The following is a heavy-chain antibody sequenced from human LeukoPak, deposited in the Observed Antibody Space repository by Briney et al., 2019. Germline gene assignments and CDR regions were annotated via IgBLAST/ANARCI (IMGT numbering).Heavy chain of an antibody. CDR2: IYSGGST. D-gene: IGHD6-19*01. Sequence: GGSLRLSCAASGFTVSSNYMTWVRQAPGKGLEWVSVIYSGGSTYYADSVKGRFTISRDNSKSTLYLQMNSLGVEDTAVYYCARGIAVADTGFFDYWGQGTLVTVSS. J-gene: IGHJ4*02. V-gene: IGHV3-66*01. CDR3: ARGIAVADTGFFDY. CDR1: GFTVSSNY.